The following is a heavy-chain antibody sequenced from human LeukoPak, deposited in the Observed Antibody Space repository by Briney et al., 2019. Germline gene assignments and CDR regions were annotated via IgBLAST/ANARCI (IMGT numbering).Heavy chain of an antibody. J-gene: IGHJ1*01. CDR2: VDPEDGET. CDR3: ARAYDFWSANEYFQH. CDR1: GYTFTDYY. D-gene: IGHD3-3*01. V-gene: IGHV1-69-2*01. Sequence: GATVKISCKASGYTFTDYYMHWVQQAPGKGLEWMGRVDPEDGETIYAEKFQGRVTITADTSTDTAYMELSSLRSEDTAVYYCARAYDFWSANEYFQHWGQGTLVTVSS.